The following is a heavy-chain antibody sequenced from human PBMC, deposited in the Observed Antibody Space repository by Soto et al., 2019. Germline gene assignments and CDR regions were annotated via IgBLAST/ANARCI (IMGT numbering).Heavy chain of an antibody. J-gene: IGHJ3*02. CDR3: ARGDYYDICSAFDI. CDR1: GYTFTTYG. D-gene: IGHD3-22*01. Sequence: ASVKVSCKASGYTFTTYGINWVRQAPGQGLEWMGWISGYNGNTKSAQKFQGRVTVTTDTSTTTSYMELRSLTSDDTAVYYCARGDYYDICSAFDIWGQGPIVT. V-gene: IGHV1-18*04. CDR2: ISGYNGNT.